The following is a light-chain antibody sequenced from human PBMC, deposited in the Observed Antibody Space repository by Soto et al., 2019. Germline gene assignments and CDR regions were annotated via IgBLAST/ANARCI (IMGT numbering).Light chain of an antibody. J-gene: IGKJ1*01. CDR3: LQDYVYPWT. CDR1: KGFGID. CDR2: EAS. V-gene: IGKV1-6*01. Sequence: AIQVTQSPSSLFASVGDRATISGGASKGFGIDLGWYKRKPGKAPKLLIYEASTLQTGVASRFSGSGSGTDFTLTISSLQPEDFATYYCLQDYVYPWTFGQGTKVEVK.